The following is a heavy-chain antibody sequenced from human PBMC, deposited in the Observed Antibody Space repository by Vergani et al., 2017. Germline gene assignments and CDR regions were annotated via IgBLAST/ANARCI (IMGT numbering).Heavy chain of an antibody. J-gene: IGHJ3*02. D-gene: IGHD3-22*01. CDR2: ISAYNGNT. V-gene: IGHV1-18*01. CDR3: ARDGYYYDSSGYYYEGAFDI. CDR1: GYTFTSYG. Sequence: QVQLVQSGAEVKKPGASVKVSCKASGYTFTSYGISWVRQAPGQGLEWMGWISAYNGNTNYAQKLQGRVTMTTDTSTSTAYMELRSLRSDDTAVYYCARDGYYYDSSGYYYEGAFDIWGQGTTVTVSS.